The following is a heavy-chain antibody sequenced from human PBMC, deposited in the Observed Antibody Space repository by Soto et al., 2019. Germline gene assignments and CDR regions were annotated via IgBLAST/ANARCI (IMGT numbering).Heavy chain of an antibody. CDR3: AREGGLYCSSTSCTRGMDV. Sequence: SETLSLTCAVYGGSFSGYYWSWIRQHPGKGLEWIGEINHSGSTNYNPSLKSRVTISVDTSKNQFSLKLSSVTAADTAVYYCAREGGLYCSSTSCTRGMDVWGQGTTVTVSS. J-gene: IGHJ6*02. CDR1: GGSFSGYY. CDR2: INHSGST. D-gene: IGHD2-2*01. V-gene: IGHV4-34*01.